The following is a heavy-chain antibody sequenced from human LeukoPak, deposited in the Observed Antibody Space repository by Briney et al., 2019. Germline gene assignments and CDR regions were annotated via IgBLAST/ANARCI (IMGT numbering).Heavy chain of an antibody. V-gene: IGHV3-48*04. CDR3: ARETPLSSSWFRSYYYYYYMDV. CDR1: GFTFSSYS. Sequence: GGSLRLSCAASGFTFSSYSMNWVRQAPGKGLEWVSYISSSSSTIYYADSVKGRFTISRDNAKNSLYLQMNSLRAEDTAVYYCARETPLSSSWFRSYYYYYYMDVWGKGTTVTVSS. D-gene: IGHD6-13*01. J-gene: IGHJ6*03. CDR2: ISSSSSTI.